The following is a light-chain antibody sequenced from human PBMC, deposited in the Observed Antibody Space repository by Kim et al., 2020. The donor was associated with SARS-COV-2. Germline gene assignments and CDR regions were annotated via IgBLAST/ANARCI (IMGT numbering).Light chain of an antibody. J-gene: IGLJ2*01. CDR1: KVGDKY. V-gene: IGLV3-1*01. CDR2: QDS. Sequence: PGQTASLTCSGDKVGDKYACWYQQEPGQSPVLVIYQDSKRPSGIPERFSGSNSGNTATLTISGTQAMDEADYYCQAWDSSTAVVFGGGTQLTVL. CDR3: QAWDSSTAVV.